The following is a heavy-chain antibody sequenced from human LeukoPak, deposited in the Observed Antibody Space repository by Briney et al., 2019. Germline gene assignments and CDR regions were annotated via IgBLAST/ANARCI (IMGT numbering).Heavy chain of an antibody. J-gene: IGHJ4*02. Sequence: RGSLRLSCAASGFTVSSNYMIWVRQASGKGLECVSVIYSDGTTYYADSVKGRFTISRDNSKNTLYLQMNSLRAEDTAVYYCAKSGLNRFDYWGQGTLVTVSS. D-gene: IGHD2-15*01. CDR2: IYSDGTT. CDR1: GFTVSSNY. CDR3: AKSGLNRFDY. V-gene: IGHV3-66*01.